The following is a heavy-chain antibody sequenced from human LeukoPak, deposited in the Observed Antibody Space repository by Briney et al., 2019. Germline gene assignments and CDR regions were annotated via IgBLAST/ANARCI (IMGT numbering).Heavy chain of an antibody. Sequence: SETLSLTCTVSGGSISSGDYYWSWICQPPGKGLEWIGYIYYSGSTYYNPSLKSRVTISVDTSKNQFSLKLSSVTAADTAVYYCAREPIQLWFFDYWGQGTLVTVSS. J-gene: IGHJ4*02. D-gene: IGHD5-18*01. V-gene: IGHV4-30-4*01. CDR3: AREPIQLWFFDY. CDR1: GGSISSGDYY. CDR2: IYYSGST.